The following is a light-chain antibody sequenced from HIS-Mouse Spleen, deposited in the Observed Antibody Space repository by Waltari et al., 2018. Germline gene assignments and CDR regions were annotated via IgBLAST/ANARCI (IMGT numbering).Light chain of an antibody. CDR3: QVWDSSSDHVV. V-gene: IGLV3-21*03. Sequence: SYVLTPPPSVSVAPGKAARITCGGNNIGRKSVHWYQQKQGQAPVLVVYDDSDRPSGIPERFSGSNSGNTATLTISRVEAGDEADYYCQVWDSSSDHVVFGGGTKLTVL. J-gene: IGLJ2*01. CDR1: NIGRKS. CDR2: DDS.